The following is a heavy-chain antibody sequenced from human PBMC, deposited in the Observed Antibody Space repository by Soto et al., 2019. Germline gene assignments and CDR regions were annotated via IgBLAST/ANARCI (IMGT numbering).Heavy chain of an antibody. CDR3: ARGWGSPNYYYYGMDV. CDR2: IYYSGST. V-gene: IGHV4-59*01. Sequence: SETLSLTCTVSGGSISSYYWSWIRQPPGKGLEWIGYIYYSGSTNYNPSLKSRVTISVDTSKNQFSLKLSSVTAADTAVYYCARGWGSPNYYYYGMDVWGQGTTVTVYS. J-gene: IGHJ6*02. D-gene: IGHD1-26*01. CDR1: GGSISSYY.